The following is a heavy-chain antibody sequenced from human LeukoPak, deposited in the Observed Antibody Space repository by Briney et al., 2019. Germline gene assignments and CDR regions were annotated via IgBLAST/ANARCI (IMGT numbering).Heavy chain of an antibody. CDR1: GGSISSGDYC. V-gene: IGHV4-30-4*01. D-gene: IGHD2-2*01. Sequence: SQTLSLTCTVSGGSISSGDYCWSWIRQPPGKGLEWIGYIYYSGSTYYNPSLKSRFTISVDTSKNQFSLKLSSVTAADTAVYYCARDGGCSSTSCYPDYWGQGTLVTVSS. CDR3: ARDGGCSSTSCYPDY. CDR2: IYYSGST. J-gene: IGHJ4*02.